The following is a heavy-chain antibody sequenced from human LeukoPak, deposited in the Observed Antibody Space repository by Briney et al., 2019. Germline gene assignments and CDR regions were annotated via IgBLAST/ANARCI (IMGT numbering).Heavy chain of an antibody. CDR2: IIPIFGTA. J-gene: IGHJ4*02. V-gene: IGHV1-69*13. CDR3: AREGSPYYYDSSGYYYDY. CDR1: GGTFSSYA. Sequence: ASVKVSCKASGGTFSSYAISWVRQAPGQGLEWMGGIIPIFGTASYAQKFQGRVTITADESTSTAYMELSSLRSEDTAVYYCAREGSPYYYDSSGYYYDYWGQGTLVTVSS. D-gene: IGHD3-22*01.